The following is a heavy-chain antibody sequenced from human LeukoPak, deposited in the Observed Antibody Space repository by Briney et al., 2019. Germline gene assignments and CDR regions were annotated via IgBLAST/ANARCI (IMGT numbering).Heavy chain of an antibody. V-gene: IGHV1-46*01. CDR3: ARGMVRGVIGAFDI. CDR1: GYTFTRYY. Sequence: GASVKVSCKASGYTFTRYYIFWVRQAPGQGLEWMGIINPRTGSTSYSQKFQGRVTMTRDMSISTAYMELGRLRSDDTAVYYCARGMVRGVIGAFDIWGQGTMVTVSS. D-gene: IGHD3-10*01. J-gene: IGHJ3*02. CDR2: INPRTGST.